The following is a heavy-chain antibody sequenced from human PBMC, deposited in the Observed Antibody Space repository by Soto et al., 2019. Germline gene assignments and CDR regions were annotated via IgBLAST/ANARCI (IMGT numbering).Heavy chain of an antibody. D-gene: IGHD1-26*01. J-gene: IGHJ4*02. CDR1: GGSINNYY. CDR2: IYYSGST. Sequence: SETLSLTCTVSGGSINNYYWSWIRQPPGKGLEWIGYIYYSGSTNYNPSLKSRVTISVDTSKNQFSLKLSSVTAADTAVYYCARRYGGYFDYRGKGTLVTVST. V-gene: IGHV4-59*03. CDR3: ARRYGGYFDY.